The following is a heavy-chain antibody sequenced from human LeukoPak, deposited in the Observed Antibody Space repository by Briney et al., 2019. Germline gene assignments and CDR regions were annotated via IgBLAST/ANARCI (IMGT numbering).Heavy chain of an antibody. Sequence: PSETLSLTCAVSGYSISSGYYWGWIRQPPGKGLEWIGRIYTSGSTNYNPSLKSRVTISVDKSKNQFSLKLSSVTAADTAVYYCARAVGAYFDYWGQGTLVTVSS. CDR2: IYTSGST. J-gene: IGHJ4*02. CDR1: GYSISSGYY. CDR3: ARAVGAYFDY. V-gene: IGHV4-38-2*01.